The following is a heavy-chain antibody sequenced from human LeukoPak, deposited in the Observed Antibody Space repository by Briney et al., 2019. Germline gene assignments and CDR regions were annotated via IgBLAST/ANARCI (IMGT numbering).Heavy chain of an antibody. CDR2: INPSGGST. D-gene: IGHD3-22*01. CDR3: ARDRRKYYYDSSGYSDY. J-gene: IGHJ4*02. V-gene: IGHV1-46*01. CDR1: GYTFTSYY. Sequence: ASVKVSCKASGYTFTSYYMHWVRQAPAQGLEWMGIINPSGGSTSYAQKFQGRVTMTRDTSTSTVYMELSSLRSEDTAVYYCARDRRKYYYDSSGYSDYWGQGTLVTVSS.